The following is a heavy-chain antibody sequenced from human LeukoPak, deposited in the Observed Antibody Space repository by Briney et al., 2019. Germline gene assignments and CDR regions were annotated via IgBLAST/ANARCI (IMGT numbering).Heavy chain of an antibody. J-gene: IGHJ6*03. CDR2: ISYDGSNK. D-gene: IGHD6-13*01. CDR1: GFTFSSYG. V-gene: IGHV3-30*03. Sequence: GGSLRLSCAASGFTFSSYGMHWVRQAPGKGLEWVAVISYDGSNKYYADSVKGRFTISRDNSKNTLYLQMNSLRAEDTAVYYCAREAIAAAGDYYYYYMDVWGKGTTVTVSS. CDR3: AREAIAAAGDYYYYYMDV.